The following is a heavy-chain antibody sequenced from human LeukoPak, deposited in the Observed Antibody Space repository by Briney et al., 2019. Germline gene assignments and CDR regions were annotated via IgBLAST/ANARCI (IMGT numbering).Heavy chain of an antibody. CDR2: ISGSGGST. Sequence: GRSLRLSCAASGFTFSSYGMHWVRQAPGKGLEWVSAISGSGGSTYYADSVKGRFTISRDNSKNTLYLQMNSLRAEDTAVYYCAKSQQQLARSFDYWGQGTLVTVSS. CDR3: AKSQQQLARSFDY. J-gene: IGHJ4*02. CDR1: GFTFSSYG. V-gene: IGHV3-23*01. D-gene: IGHD6-13*01.